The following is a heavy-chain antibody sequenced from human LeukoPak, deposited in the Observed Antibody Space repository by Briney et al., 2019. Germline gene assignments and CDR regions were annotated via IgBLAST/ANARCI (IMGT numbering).Heavy chain of an antibody. V-gene: IGHV4-34*01. D-gene: IGHD6-19*01. CDR1: GGSFSGYY. CDR2: INHSGST. Sequence: SETLSLTCAVYGGSFSGYYWSWIRQPPGKGLEWIGEINHSGSTNYNPSLKSRVTISVDTSKNQFSLKLSSVTAADTAVYYCARCIAVAGFDYWGQGTVVTVSS. CDR3: ARCIAVAGFDY. J-gene: IGHJ4*02.